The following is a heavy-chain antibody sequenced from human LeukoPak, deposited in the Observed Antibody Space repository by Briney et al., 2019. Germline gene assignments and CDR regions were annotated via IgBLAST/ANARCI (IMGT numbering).Heavy chain of an antibody. CDR2: ISSSSSYI. CDR1: GFTFSSYS. D-gene: IGHD5-24*01. J-gene: IGHJ6*03. V-gene: IGHV3-21*01. Sequence: GGSLRLSCAASGFTFSSYSMNWVRQAPGKGLEWVSSISSSSSYIYYADSVKGRFTISRDNAKDSLYLQMNSLRAEDTAVYYCARGMATIDGYYYYMDVWGKGTTVTVSS. CDR3: ARGMATIDGYYYYMDV.